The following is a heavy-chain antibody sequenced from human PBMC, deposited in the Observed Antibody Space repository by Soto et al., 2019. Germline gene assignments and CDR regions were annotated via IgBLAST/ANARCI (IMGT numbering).Heavy chain of an antibody. V-gene: IGHV4-59*01. CDR3: ARDREYYESSGLYFDY. D-gene: IGHD3-22*01. CDR1: GGSISDYY. J-gene: IGHJ4*02. Sequence: SETLSLTCSVSGGSISDYYWSWVRQTPGKGLEWIGYIYYGWNTNYNPSLKSRVTISVDTSKNQFSLKLISVTAADTAVYYCARDREYYESSGLYFDYWGQGTLVTVSS. CDR2: IYYGWNT.